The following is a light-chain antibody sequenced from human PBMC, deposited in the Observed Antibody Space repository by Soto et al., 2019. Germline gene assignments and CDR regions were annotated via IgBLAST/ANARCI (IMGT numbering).Light chain of an antibody. Sequence: QSVLTQPASVSGSPGQSITISCTGTSSDVGGYNYVSWYQHHPGKAPRLMIYASSNRPSGVSHRFSGSMSGNTASLTISGLQAEDEADYYCSSYSSGSTLYVFGTGTTLTVL. CDR1: SSDVGGYNY. J-gene: IGLJ1*01. CDR3: SSYSSGSTLYV. CDR2: ASS. V-gene: IGLV2-14*01.